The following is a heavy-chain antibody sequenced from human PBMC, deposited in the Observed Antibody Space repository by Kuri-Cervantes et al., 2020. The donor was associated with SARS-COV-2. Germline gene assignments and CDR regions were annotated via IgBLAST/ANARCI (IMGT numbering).Heavy chain of an antibody. CDR3: ARDQGYFDISTGYYRPTYYGMDV. D-gene: IGHD3/OR15-3a*01. Sequence: SVKVSCKASGGTFSSYAISWVRQAPGQGLEWMGGIIPIFGTANYAQKFQGRVTMTTDTSTSTAYMELMSLGYDDTAVYYCARDQGYFDISTGYYRPTYYGMDVWGQGTTVTV. J-gene: IGHJ6*02. V-gene: IGHV1-69*05. CDR2: IIPIFGTA. CDR1: GGTFSSYA.